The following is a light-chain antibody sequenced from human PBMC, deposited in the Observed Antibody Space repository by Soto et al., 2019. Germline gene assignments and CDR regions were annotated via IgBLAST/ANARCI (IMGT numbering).Light chain of an antibody. Sequence: QSVLTQSASVFGSPGQSITISCTGTSSDVGGYNYVSWYQQHPGKAPKLMIYDVSNRPSGVSNRFSGSKSGNTASLTISGLQAEDEADYYCSSYTSSSTLAVFGTGTKVTVL. CDR1: SSDVGGYNY. V-gene: IGLV2-14*01. CDR2: DVS. J-gene: IGLJ1*01. CDR3: SSYTSSSTLAV.